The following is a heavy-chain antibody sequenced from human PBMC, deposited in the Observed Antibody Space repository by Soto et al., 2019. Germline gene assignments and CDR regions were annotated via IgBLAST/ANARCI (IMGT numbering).Heavy chain of an antibody. CDR2: IWSDGSKD. CDR3: AKLRGYSYPDFDY. V-gene: IGHV3-33*06. CDR1: RFVFSDYA. J-gene: IGHJ4*02. D-gene: IGHD5-18*01. Sequence: PGGSLRLSCEGPRFVFSDYAMHWVRLPPGKGLEWVATIWSDGSKDFHADSVKGRFTISRDNSKKSLYLQMNSLRAEDTAVYYCAKLRGYSYPDFDYWGQGTLVTVSS.